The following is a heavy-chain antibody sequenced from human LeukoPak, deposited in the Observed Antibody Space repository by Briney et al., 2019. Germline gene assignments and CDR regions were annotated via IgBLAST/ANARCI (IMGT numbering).Heavy chain of an antibody. Sequence: GGSLRLSCAASGFTFSSYIMNWVRQSPGKGLEWVSYISSSSSYIYYADSVKGRFTIYRDNAKNSLYLQMSSLRPEDTALYYCAGGTGWLIDSWGQGTLVTVSS. J-gene: IGHJ4*02. CDR1: GFTFSSYI. CDR2: ISSSSSYI. CDR3: AGGTGWLIDS. V-gene: IGHV3-21*01. D-gene: IGHD3-9*01.